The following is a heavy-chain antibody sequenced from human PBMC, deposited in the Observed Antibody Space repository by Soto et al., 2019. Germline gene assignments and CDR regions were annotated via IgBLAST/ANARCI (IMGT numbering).Heavy chain of an antibody. CDR2: ISYSGST. D-gene: IGHD1-26*01. Sequence: QVQLQESGPGLVKPSQTLSLTCTVSGGSISSGGYYWSWIRQHPGKGLEWIGYISYSGSTYYNPSLKSRVTISVDTSKNQFSLKLSSVTAADTAVYYCARYRELPGPRLDAFDIWGQGTMVTVSS. J-gene: IGHJ3*02. V-gene: IGHV4-31*03. CDR3: ARYRELPGPRLDAFDI. CDR1: GGSISSGGYY.